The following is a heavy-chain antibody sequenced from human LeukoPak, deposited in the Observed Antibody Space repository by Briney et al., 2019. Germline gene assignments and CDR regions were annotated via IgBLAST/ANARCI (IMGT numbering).Heavy chain of an antibody. V-gene: IGHV4-59*01. Sequence: SETLSLTCTVSGGSISSYYWSWIRQPPGKGLEWIGYIYYSGSTNYNPSLKSRVTISVDTSKNQFSLKLSSVTAADTAVYYCARGMGDFDYWGQGTLVTVSS. J-gene: IGHJ4*02. CDR2: IYYSGST. CDR1: GGSISSYY. CDR3: ARGMGDFDY.